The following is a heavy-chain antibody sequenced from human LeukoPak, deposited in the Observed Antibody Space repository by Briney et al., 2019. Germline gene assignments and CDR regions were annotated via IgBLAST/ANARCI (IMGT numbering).Heavy chain of an antibody. V-gene: IGHV4-34*01. D-gene: IGHD3-16*02. Sequence: SETLSLTCAVYGGSFSGYYWSWIRQPPGKGLEWIGEINHSGSTNYNPSLKSRVTISVDTSKNQFSLKLSSVTAADTAVYYCARGVGLRVIHWFDPWGQGTLVTVSS. CDR1: GGSFSGYY. J-gene: IGHJ5*02. CDR3: ARGVGLRVIHWFDP. CDR2: INHSGST.